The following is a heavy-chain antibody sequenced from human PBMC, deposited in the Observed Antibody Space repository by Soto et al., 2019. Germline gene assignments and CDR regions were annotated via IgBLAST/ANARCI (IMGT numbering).Heavy chain of an antibody. V-gene: IGHV1-69*13. Sequence: SVKVSCKASGGTFSSYAISWVRQAPGQGLEWMGGIIPIFGTANYAQKFQGRVTITADESTSTAYMELSSLRSEDTAVYYCARDAGSYYYYYYGMDVWGQGTTVTVSS. CDR2: IIPIFGTA. J-gene: IGHJ6*02. D-gene: IGHD1-26*01. CDR3: ARDAGSYYYYYYGMDV. CDR1: GGTFSSYA.